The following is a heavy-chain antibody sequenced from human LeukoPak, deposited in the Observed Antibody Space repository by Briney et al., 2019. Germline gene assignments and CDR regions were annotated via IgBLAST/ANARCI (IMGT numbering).Heavy chain of an antibody. V-gene: IGHV4-59*08. Sequence: PSETLSLTCTVSGGSISGYYWSWIRQPPGKGLEWIGFIYYSGSTNYNPSLKSRDTISVDTSKNQFSLKLSSVTAADTAVYYCARQYCSGGSCYEDYWGQGTLVTVSS. CDR1: GGSISGYY. D-gene: IGHD2-15*01. J-gene: IGHJ4*02. CDR3: ARQYCSGGSCYEDY. CDR2: IYYSGST.